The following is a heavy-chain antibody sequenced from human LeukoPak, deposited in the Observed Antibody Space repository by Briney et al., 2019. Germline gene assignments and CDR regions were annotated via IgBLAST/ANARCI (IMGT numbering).Heavy chain of an antibody. J-gene: IGHJ4*02. V-gene: IGHV4-39*01. D-gene: IGHD1-1*01. Sequence: PSETLSLTCTVSGGSISSTSYYWGWIRQPPGKGLEWIGTIYYSGSTYYNLSLKSRVTISVDMSKNQVSLKMSSVTAADTAVYYCARRTNDYFDYWGQGTLVTVSS. CDR2: IYYSGST. CDR3: ARRTNDYFDY. CDR1: GGSISSTSYY.